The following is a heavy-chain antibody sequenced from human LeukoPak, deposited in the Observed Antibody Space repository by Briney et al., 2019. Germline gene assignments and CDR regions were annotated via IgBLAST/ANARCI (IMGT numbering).Heavy chain of an antibody. Sequence: PSETLSLTCTVSGGSISSGGYSWSWIRQHPGKGLEWIGYIYYSGSTYYNPSLKSRVTMSVDTSKNQFSLKLSSVTAADTAVYYCARDPARNWNSPYYGMDVWGQGTTVTVSS. CDR2: IYYSGST. CDR1: GGSISSGGYS. J-gene: IGHJ6*02. CDR3: ARDPARNWNSPYYGMDV. V-gene: IGHV4-31*03. D-gene: IGHD1-7*01.